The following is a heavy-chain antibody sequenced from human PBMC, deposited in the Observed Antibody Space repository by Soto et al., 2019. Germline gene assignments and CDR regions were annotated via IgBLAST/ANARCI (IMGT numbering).Heavy chain of an antibody. CDR3: ARDKITGLFDY. V-gene: IGHV4-34*01. Sequence: SETLSLTCACYGGSFSGYDLTWLRQPPGTGLEWIGEINHSGSSNYNPSLKSRVTISVDTSKNQFSLKLTSVTAADTAVYYCARDKITGLFDYWGQGTQVTVSS. D-gene: IGHD2-8*02. J-gene: IGHJ4*02. CDR2: INHSGSS. CDR1: GGSFSGYD.